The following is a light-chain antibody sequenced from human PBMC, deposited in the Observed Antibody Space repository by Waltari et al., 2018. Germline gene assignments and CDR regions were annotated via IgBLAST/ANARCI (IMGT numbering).Light chain of an antibody. CDR3: QQNYTAPLT. J-gene: IGKJ4*01. CDR2: GAS. CDR1: QNLWSY. Sequence: DIQLTQSPSSLSVSEGDRVTITCRASQNLWSYLNWYQQSPGKAPNLLIYGASSLQTSIPSRFSGSGYGTDFTLTISSLQPEDFTTYYCQQNYTAPLTFSGETKLAIK. V-gene: IGKV1-39*01.